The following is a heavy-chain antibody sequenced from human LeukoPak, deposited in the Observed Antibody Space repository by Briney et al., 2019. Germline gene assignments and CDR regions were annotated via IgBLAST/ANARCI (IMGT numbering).Heavy chain of an antibody. Sequence: ASVTVSCKASGYTFTGYYMHWVRQAPGQGLEWMGWINPNSGGTNYAQKFQGRVTMTRDTSISTAYMELSRLRSDDTAVYYCATTMVRGNWFDPWGQGTLVTVSS. D-gene: IGHD3-10*01. CDR2: INPNSGGT. CDR3: ATTMVRGNWFDP. J-gene: IGHJ5*02. CDR1: GYTFTGYY. V-gene: IGHV1-2*02.